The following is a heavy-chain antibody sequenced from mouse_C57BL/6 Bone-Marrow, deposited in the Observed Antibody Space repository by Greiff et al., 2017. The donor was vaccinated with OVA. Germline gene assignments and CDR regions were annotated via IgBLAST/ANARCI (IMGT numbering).Heavy chain of an antibody. J-gene: IGHJ3*01. Sequence: QVQLQQSGAELVKPGASVKISCKASGYAFSSYWMNWVKQRPGKGLEWIGQIYPGDGDPNYNGKFKGKATLTADKSSSTAYMQLSSLTSEDSAVYFCARRGYYGSSQAWFAYWGQGTLVTVSA. CDR1: GYAFSSYW. CDR3: ARRGYYGSSQAWFAY. CDR2: IYPGDGDP. V-gene: IGHV1-80*01. D-gene: IGHD1-1*01.